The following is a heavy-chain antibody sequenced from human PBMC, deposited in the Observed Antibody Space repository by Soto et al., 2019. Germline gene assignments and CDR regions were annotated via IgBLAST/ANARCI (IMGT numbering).Heavy chain of an antibody. CDR2: ISGSGGST. Sequence: EVQLLESGGGLVQPGGSLRLSCAASGFTFSSYAMSWVRQAPGKGLEWVSAISGSGGSTYYADSVKGRFTISRDNSKNTLYLQMNSLRGEVTAVYYCAKDPYPYSNYFDPWGHGNLVTVSS. J-gene: IGHJ5*02. CDR1: GFTFSSYA. CDR3: AKDPYPYSNYFDP. D-gene: IGHD4-4*01. V-gene: IGHV3-23*01.